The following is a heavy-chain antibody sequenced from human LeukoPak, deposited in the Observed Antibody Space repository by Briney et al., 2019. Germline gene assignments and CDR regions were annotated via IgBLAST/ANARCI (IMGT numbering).Heavy chain of an antibody. Sequence: SETLSLTCTVSGGSISSHYWNWIRQPPGKGLEWIGYISYSGSTNYNPSLKSRVTMSLDTSKNHFSLKLTSVSAADTAVYYCARLLGYCSGGSCYPRWFAPWGQGTLVTVSS. CDR3: ARLLGYCSGGSCYPRWFAP. CDR1: GGSISSHY. J-gene: IGHJ5*02. D-gene: IGHD2-15*01. CDR2: ISYSGST. V-gene: IGHV4-59*08.